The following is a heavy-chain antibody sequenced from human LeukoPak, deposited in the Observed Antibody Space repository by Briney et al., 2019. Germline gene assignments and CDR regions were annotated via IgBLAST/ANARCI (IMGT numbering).Heavy chain of an antibody. CDR3: ARERSFIAAALT. Sequence: ASVKVSCKASGGTFSSYAISWVRQAPGQGLEWMGWINPKSGDTNYAQKFQGRVTMTRDTSISTAYMDLSRLTSDDTAIYYCARERSFIAAALTWGQGTLVTVSS. CDR2: INPKSGDT. J-gene: IGHJ5*02. V-gene: IGHV1-2*02. CDR1: GGTFSSYA. D-gene: IGHD6-13*01.